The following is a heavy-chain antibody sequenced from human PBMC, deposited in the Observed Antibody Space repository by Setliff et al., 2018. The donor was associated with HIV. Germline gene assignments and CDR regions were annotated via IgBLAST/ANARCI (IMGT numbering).Heavy chain of an antibody. V-gene: IGHV4-34*01. D-gene: IGHD6-13*01. CDR1: GGSFSGYY. Sequence: SETLSLTCAVYGGSFSGYYWSWIRQPPGKGLEWIGEINHSGSTNYNPSLKSRVTISVDTSKNQFSLRLTSVTAADTGVYYCARHSDSSSWPPGGYYHYMDVWGKGTTVTVSS. J-gene: IGHJ6*03. CDR2: INHSGST. CDR3: ARHSDSSSWPPGGYYHYMDV.